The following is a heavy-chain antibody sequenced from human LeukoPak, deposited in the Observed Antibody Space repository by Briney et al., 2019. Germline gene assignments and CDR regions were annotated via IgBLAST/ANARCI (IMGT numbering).Heavy chain of an antibody. Sequence: ASVKVSCKASGYTFTSYYMHWVRQATGQGLEWMGWMNPNSGNTGYAQKFQGRVTITRNTSISTAYMELSSLRSEDTAVYYCASVYYYDSRTTDYWGQGTLVTVSS. CDR3: ASVYYYDSRTTDY. CDR1: GYTFTSYY. V-gene: IGHV1-8*03. CDR2: MNPNSGNT. J-gene: IGHJ4*02. D-gene: IGHD3-22*01.